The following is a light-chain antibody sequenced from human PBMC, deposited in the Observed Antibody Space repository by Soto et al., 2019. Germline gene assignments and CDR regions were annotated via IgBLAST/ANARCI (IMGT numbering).Light chain of an antibody. CDR2: GDT. CDR3: QSYDSSLSGSL. V-gene: IGLV1-40*01. Sequence: QSALTQPPSVSGAPGQRVTISCTGSSSNIGAGYDVHWYQHLPGTAPKLVIYGDTNRPSGVPDRFSGSKSGTSASLAITGLQAEDEAHYYCQSYDSSLSGSLFGGGTKLTVL. CDR1: SSNIGAGYD. J-gene: IGLJ2*01.